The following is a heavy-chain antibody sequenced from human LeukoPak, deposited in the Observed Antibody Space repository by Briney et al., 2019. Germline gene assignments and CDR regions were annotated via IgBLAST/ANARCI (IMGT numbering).Heavy chain of an antibody. J-gene: IGHJ3*02. D-gene: IGHD6-19*01. Sequence: GGSLRLSRAASGFTFSTYSMNWVRDAPGKGLEWGSSISSSSSYIFYPDSVKGRFTISRDNAKNSLYLQMNSLRAADTAVYYCARDVYNSGRDAFDIWGQGTMVTVSS. CDR2: ISSSSSYI. V-gene: IGHV3-21*01. CDR3: ARDVYNSGRDAFDI. CDR1: GFTFSTYS.